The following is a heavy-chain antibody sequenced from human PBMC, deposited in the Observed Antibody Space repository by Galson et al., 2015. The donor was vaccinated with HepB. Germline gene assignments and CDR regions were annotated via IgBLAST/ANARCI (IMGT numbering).Heavy chain of an antibody. V-gene: IGHV4-4*02. CDR1: GFTSSIYG. Sequence: SLRLSCAASGFTSSIYGLGWVRQPPGKGLEWIGEIYHSGSTKYNPSLKSRVTISVDKSKNQFSLNLTSVTAADTAAYYCARESIVDNWGPADHFDCWGQGTLVTVSS. D-gene: IGHD7-27*01. CDR3: ARESIVDNWGPADHFDC. J-gene: IGHJ4*02. CDR2: IYHSGST.